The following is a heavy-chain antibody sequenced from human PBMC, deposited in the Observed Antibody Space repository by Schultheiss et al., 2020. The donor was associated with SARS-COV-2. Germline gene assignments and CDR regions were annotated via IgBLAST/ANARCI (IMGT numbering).Heavy chain of an antibody. J-gene: IGHJ6*02. CDR1: GFAFSAYY. D-gene: IGHD5-18*01. CDR3: ARGGGHTPMVAYYYYGMDI. Sequence: GGSLRLSCAASGFAFSAYYMSWIRQAPGKGPEWLAYISGRGNFTRYADSVQGRFSVSRDNADNSLSLHMNSLRADDTAVYYCARGGGHTPMVAYYYYGMDIWGQGTTVTVSS. CDR2: ISGRGNFT. V-gene: IGHV3-11*06.